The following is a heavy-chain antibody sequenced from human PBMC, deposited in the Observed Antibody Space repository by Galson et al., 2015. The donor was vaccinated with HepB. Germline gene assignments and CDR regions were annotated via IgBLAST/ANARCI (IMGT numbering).Heavy chain of an antibody. Sequence: LSLTCIVSGASINSGDYFWSWIRQVPGKGLEWIGYIYYTGSTYYNPSLKSRVAISLDSSENQFSLKLNSVTAADTAVYYCATITMGVVVINPWGPGTLVTVSS. V-gene: IGHV4-31*03. D-gene: IGHD3-10*01. CDR1: GASINSGDYF. CDR3: ATITMGVVVINP. CDR2: IYYTGST. J-gene: IGHJ4*02.